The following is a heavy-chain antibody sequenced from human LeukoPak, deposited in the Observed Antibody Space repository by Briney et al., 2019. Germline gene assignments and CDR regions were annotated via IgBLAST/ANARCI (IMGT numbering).Heavy chain of an antibody. J-gene: IGHJ3*02. CDR1: GGSISSGSYY. Sequence: SETLSLTCTVSGGSISSGSYYWSWIRQPAGKGLEWIGRIYTSGSTNYNPSLKSRVTISVDKSKNQFSLKLSSVTAADTAVYYCARWAVVVNHDAFDIWGQGTMVTVSS. CDR2: IYTSGST. D-gene: IGHD2-15*01. V-gene: IGHV4-61*02. CDR3: ARWAVVVNHDAFDI.